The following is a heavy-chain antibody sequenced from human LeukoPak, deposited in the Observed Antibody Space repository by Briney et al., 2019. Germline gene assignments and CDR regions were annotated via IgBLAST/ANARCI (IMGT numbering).Heavy chain of an antibody. V-gene: IGHV3-20*04. CDR1: GFTFDDYV. CDR2: INWNGGST. J-gene: IGHJ4*02. Sequence: GRTLRLSCAVSGFTFDDYVVTWVRQAPGPGLEWVSGINWNGGSTGYADSVRGRFTISRDNAKNSLYLQMNSLRAEDTALYYCARGGRAWYSPFDYWGQGTLVTVSS. D-gene: IGHD6-19*01. CDR3: ARGGRAWYSPFDY.